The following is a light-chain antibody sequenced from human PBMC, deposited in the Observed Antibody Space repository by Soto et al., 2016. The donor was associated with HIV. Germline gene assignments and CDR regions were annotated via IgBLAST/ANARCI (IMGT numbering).Light chain of an antibody. J-gene: IGKJ1*01. CDR2: LGS. CDR3: MQALQTPPWT. CDR1: QSLLHSNGYYY. V-gene: IGKV2-28*01. Sequence: DIVMTQSPLSLSVTPGEPASFSCRSSQSLLHSNGYYYLDWYLQKPGQSPQLLTYLGSNRASGVPDRFSGSASGTDFTLKISRVEAEDVGVYYCMQALQTPPWTFGQGTRVEIK.